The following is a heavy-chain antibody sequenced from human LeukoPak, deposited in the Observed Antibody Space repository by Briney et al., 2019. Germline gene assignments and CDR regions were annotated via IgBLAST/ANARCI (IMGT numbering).Heavy chain of an antibody. D-gene: IGHD4-11*01. V-gene: IGHV4-61*02. J-gene: IGHJ4*02. CDR1: GGSTSSSIYY. Sequence: SETLSLTCIVSGGSTSSSIYYWAWVRQPPGKGLEWIGRIYTSGSTNYNPSLKSRVTISVDTSKNQFSLKLSSVTAADTAVYYCARGGGTSNYRYWGQGTLVTVSS. CDR2: IYTSGST. CDR3: ARGGGTSNYRY.